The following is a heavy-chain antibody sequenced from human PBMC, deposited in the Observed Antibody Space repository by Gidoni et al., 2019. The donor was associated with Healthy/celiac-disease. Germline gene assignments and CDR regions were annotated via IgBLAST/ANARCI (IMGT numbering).Heavy chain of an antibody. D-gene: IGHD2-2*01. CDR1: GGSISSGGYS. CDR2: IYHSGST. J-gene: IGHJ4*02. V-gene: IGHV4-30-2*01. CDR3: ARGGFEPLWLAY. Sequence: QLQLQESGSGLVKPSQTLSLTCAVSGGSISSGGYSWSWIRQPPGKGLEWIGYIYHSGSTYYNPSLKSRVTISVDRSKNQFSLKLSSVTAADTAVYYCARGGFEPLWLAYWGQGTLVTVSS.